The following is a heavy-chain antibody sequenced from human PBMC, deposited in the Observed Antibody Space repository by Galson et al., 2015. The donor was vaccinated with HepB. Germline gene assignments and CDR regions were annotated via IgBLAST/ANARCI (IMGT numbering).Heavy chain of an antibody. J-gene: IGHJ3*02. Sequence: SVKVSCKASGGTFSSYAISWVRQAPGQGLEWMGRIIPILGIANYAQKFQGRVTITADKSTSTAYMELSSLRSEDTAVYYCARGPGYDILTGKNAFDIWGQGTMVTVSS. V-gene: IGHV1-69*04. D-gene: IGHD3-9*01. CDR1: GGTFSSYA. CDR2: IIPILGIA. CDR3: ARGPGYDILTGKNAFDI.